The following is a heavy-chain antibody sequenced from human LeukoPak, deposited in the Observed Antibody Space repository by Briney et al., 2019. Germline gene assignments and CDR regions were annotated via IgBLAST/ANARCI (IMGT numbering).Heavy chain of an antibody. V-gene: IGHV3-72*01. CDR3: ARLGSGLRYFDY. CDR1: GFTFSDHY. D-gene: IGHD3-9*01. Sequence: GGSLRLSCAASGFTFSDHYMDWVRQAPGKGLEWVGRTRNKANSYTTEYAASVKGRFTISRDDSKNSLYLQMNSLKTEDTAVYYCARLGSGLRYFDYWGQGTLVTVSS. J-gene: IGHJ4*02. CDR2: TRNKANSYTT.